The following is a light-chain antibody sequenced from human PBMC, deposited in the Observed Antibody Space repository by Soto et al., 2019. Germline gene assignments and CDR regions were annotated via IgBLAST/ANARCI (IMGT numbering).Light chain of an antibody. V-gene: IGKV1-9*01. CDR1: QALSNY. CDR2: SAS. CDR3: QQLSRYPLT. J-gene: IGKJ4*01. Sequence: DIKLTQSPSVLSASVGDTVTITCRASQALSNYLAWYQQKPGKAPDLLIYSASTLQSGVPSRFSGSGSETEFSLTIRALQPEDFATYYCQQLSRYPLTFAGGTKV.